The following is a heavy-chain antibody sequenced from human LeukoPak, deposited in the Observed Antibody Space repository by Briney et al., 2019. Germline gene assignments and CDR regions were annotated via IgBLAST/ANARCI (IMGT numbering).Heavy chain of an antibody. CDR1: GFRFCDYW. CDR3: ARDKISGPTSLDY. Sequence: GGSLRLSCIASGFRFCDYWMSWVRQAPGKGPEWVANIRQDESEIYYVDSVKGRFTISRDNSKNSLYLQMNSLRVEDTAVYYCARDKISGPTSLDYWGQGTLVTVSS. J-gene: IGHJ4*02. V-gene: IGHV3-7*01. CDR2: IRQDESEI. D-gene: IGHD3-3*02.